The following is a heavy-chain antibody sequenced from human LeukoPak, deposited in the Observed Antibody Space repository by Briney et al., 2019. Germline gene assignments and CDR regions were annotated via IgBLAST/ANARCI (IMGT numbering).Heavy chain of an antibody. Sequence: GGSLRLSCAASGFPFGSYAMSWVRQAPGKGLEWVSGISGSGGSTYYADSVKGRFTISRDNSKNRLYLQMNSLRAEDTAVYYCAKRPRGNYLDPFDYWGQGTLVTVSS. CDR2: ISGSGGST. CDR3: AKRPRGNYLDPFDY. CDR1: GFPFGSYA. J-gene: IGHJ4*02. D-gene: IGHD3-10*01. V-gene: IGHV3-23*01.